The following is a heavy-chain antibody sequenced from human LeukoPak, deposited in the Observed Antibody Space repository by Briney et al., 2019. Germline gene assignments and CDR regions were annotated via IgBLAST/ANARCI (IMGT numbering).Heavy chain of an antibody. CDR2: IYPGDSDT. J-gene: IGHJ1*01. Sequence: PGEALKISFKGSGYRFTTYWIGWVRQMPGKGLEWMGIIYPGDSDTRYSPSFQGQVTISADKSISTAYPQWTSLKASDTAMSYCAGQARDLAYWGQGTLVTVSS. CDR3: AGQARDLAY. CDR1: GYRFTTYW. V-gene: IGHV5-51*01. D-gene: IGHD5-24*01.